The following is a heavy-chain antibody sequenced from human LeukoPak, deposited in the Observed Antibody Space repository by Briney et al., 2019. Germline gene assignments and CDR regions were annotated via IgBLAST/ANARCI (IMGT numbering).Heavy chain of an antibody. CDR3: ATTHIVVVTAILWFDY. CDR2: IIPIFGTA. D-gene: IGHD2-21*02. CDR1: GGTFSSYA. J-gene: IGHJ4*02. V-gene: IGHV1-69*13. Sequence: SVKVSCKASGGTFSSYAISWVRQAPGQGLEWMGGIIPIFGTANYAQKFQGRVTITADESTSTAYMELSSLRSEDTAVYYCATTHIVVVTAILWFDYWGQGTPVTVSS.